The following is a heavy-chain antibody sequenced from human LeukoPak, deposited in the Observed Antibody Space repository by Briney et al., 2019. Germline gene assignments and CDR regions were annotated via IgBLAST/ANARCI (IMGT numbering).Heavy chain of an antibody. CDR1: GFTFTSYG. D-gene: IGHD1-26*01. V-gene: IGHV3-33*01. CDR3: ARAELSGSYWHYFDY. Sequence: GTSLRLSCAASGFTFTSYGMHWVRQAPGKGLEWVAVIWYDGSNKYYVDSVKGRFTISRDNAKNALYLQMNSLRDEDTAVYYCARAELSGSYWHYFDYWGQGTLVTVSS. CDR2: IWYDGSNK. J-gene: IGHJ4*02.